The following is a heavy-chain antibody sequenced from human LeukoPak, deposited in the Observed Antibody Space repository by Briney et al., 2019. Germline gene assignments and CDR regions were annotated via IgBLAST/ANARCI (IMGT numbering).Heavy chain of an antibody. V-gene: IGHV3-74*01. CDR3: ARDPRAAAGVGGMDV. D-gene: IGHD6-13*01. J-gene: IGHJ6*04. CDR1: GFTFSDYY. CDR2: INSDGSST. Sequence: PPGGSLRLSCAASGFTFSDYYMSWIRQAPGKGLVWVSRINSDGSSTSYADSVKGRFTISRDNAKNTLYLQMNSLRAEDTAVYYCARDPRAAAGVGGMDVWGKGTTVTVSS.